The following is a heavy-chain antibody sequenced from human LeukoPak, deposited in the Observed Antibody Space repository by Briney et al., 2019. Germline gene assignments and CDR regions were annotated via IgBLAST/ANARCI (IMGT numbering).Heavy chain of an antibody. V-gene: IGHV3-21*01. D-gene: IGHD2-2*01. J-gene: IGHJ6*03. CDR2: ISSSSSYI. CDR1: GFTFSSYT. CDR3: ARVGFVVVPAAMGMDV. Sequence: GGSLRLSCAASGFTFSSYTMNWVRQAPGKGLEWVSSISSSSSYIYYADSVKGRFTISRDNAKNSLFLQMNSLRVEDTAVYYCARVGFVVVPAAMGMDVWGKGTTVTISS.